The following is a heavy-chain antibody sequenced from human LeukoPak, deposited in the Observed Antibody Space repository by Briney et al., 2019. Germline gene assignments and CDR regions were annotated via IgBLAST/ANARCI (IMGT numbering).Heavy chain of an antibody. CDR3: ARDLPVWDAFDI. J-gene: IGHJ3*02. Sequence: ASVKVSCTASGYTFTVYYMHWVRQAPGQGLEWMGWINPNSGSTTYAQNFQGRVTLTRDTSINTAYMELSRLKSDDTAVYYCARDLPVWDAFDIWGQGTMVTVSS. CDR2: INPNSGST. V-gene: IGHV1-2*02. CDR1: GYTFTVYY. D-gene: IGHD2-21*01.